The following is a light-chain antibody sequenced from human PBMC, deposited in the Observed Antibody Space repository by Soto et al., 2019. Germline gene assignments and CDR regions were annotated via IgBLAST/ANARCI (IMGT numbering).Light chain of an antibody. J-gene: IGKJ1*01. Sequence: EIVLTQSPGTLSLSPGERATLSCRASQSASSSYLAWYQQKPGQAPRLLIYGASSRATGIPDRFSGSGPGTDFTLTISRLEPEDFAVYYCQQYSSSPGTFGQGTKVKIK. CDR1: QSASSSY. V-gene: IGKV3-20*01. CDR3: QQYSSSPGT. CDR2: GAS.